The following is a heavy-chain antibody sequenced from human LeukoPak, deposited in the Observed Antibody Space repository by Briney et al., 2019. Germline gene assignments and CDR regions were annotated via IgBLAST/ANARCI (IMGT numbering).Heavy chain of an antibody. CDR1: GYTFTSYY. V-gene: IGHV1-2*02. D-gene: IGHD1-26*01. J-gene: IGHJ1*01. CDR2: INPNSGGT. CDR3: ARTPYSGSYFEYFQH. Sequence: ASVKVSCKASGYTFTSYYMHWVRQAPGQGLEWMGWINPNSGGTNYAQKFQGRVTMTRDTSISTAYMELSRLRSDDTAVYYCARTPYSGSYFEYFQHWGQGTLVTVSS.